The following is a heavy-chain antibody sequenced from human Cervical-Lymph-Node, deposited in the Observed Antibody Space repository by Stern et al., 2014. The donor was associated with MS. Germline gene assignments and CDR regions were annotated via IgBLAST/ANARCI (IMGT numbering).Heavy chain of an antibody. CDR2: MSSDGNNK. D-gene: IGHD3-10*02. CDR1: GFTFSSYG. J-gene: IGHJ5*02. V-gene: IGHV3-30*18. Sequence: QVQLVESGGGVVQPGRSLRLSCAASGFTFSSYGMHWVRQAPGKGLEWVAIMSSDGNNKYYADSVKGRFTVSRDISENLLYLQMNSLRGEDTAVYYCAKDHYVSSVGLGSWGQGTLVTVSS. CDR3: AKDHYVSSVGLGS.